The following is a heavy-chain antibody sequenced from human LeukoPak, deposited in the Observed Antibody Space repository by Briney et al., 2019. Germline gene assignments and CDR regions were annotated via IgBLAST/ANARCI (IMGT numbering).Heavy chain of an antibody. V-gene: IGHV3-53*01. CDR3: ARDPGIAAAGTHYYYGMDV. Sequence: QTGGSLRLSCAASGFTVSSNYMSWVCQAPGKGLEWVSVIYSGGSTYYADSVKGRFTISRDNSKNTLYLQMNSLRAEDTAVYYCARDPGIAAAGTHYYYGMDVWGQGTTVTVSS. D-gene: IGHD6-13*01. J-gene: IGHJ6*02. CDR2: IYSGGST. CDR1: GFTVSSNY.